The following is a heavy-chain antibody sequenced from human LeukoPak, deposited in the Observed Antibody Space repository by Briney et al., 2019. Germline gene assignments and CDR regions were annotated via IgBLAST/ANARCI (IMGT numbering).Heavy chain of an antibody. Sequence: SETLSLTCTVSGGSISSYYWSWIRQPPGKGLEWIGYIYYSGSTNYNPSLKSRVTISVDTSKNQFSLKLSSVTAADTAVYYCARIRYYYDSSGYYPAFDIWGQGTMVTVSS. J-gene: IGHJ3*02. CDR3: ARIRYYYDSSGYYPAFDI. D-gene: IGHD3-22*01. CDR2: IYYSGST. V-gene: IGHV4-59*01. CDR1: GGSISSYY.